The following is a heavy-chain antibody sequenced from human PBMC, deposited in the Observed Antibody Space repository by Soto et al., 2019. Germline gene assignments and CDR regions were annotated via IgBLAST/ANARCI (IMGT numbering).Heavy chain of an antibody. V-gene: IGHV3-23*01. CDR1: GFTFSSYA. CDR3: AKGQEFGEFYYYYGMDV. J-gene: IGHJ6*02. D-gene: IGHD3-10*01. CDR2: ISGSGGST. Sequence: PGGSLRLSCAASGFTFSSYAMSWVRQAPGKGLEWVSAISGSGGSTYYADSVKGRFTISRDNSKNTLYLQMNSLRAEDTAVYYFAKGQEFGEFYYYYGMDVWGQGTTVTVSS.